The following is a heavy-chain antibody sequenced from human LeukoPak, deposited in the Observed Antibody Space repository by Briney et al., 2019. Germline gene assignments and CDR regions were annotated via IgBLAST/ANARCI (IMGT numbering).Heavy chain of an antibody. V-gene: IGHV3-23*01. D-gene: IGHD1-26*01. CDR1: GFTFISYA. CDR2: LSGNAGRP. CDR3: AKDHRDSGNYYYYYGLDV. J-gene: IGHJ6*02. Sequence: GGSLRLSCAASGFTFISYAMSWVRQAPGKGLEWVSSLSGNAGRPYYADSVKGRFTISRDNSKNTLYLQMNSLRAEDTAVYYCAKDHRDSGNYYYYYGLDVWGQGTMVTVSS.